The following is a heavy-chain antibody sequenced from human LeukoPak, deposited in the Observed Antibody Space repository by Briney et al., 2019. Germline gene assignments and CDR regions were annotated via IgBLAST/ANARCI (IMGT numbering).Heavy chain of an antibody. D-gene: IGHD6-13*01. V-gene: IGHV3-53*01. CDR3: ARDLHFESSSNWYGAFDI. J-gene: IGHJ3*02. CDR2: LYNDAFDSAT. Sequence: ETGGSLRLSCVGSGFTVSSSFMSWVRQAPGKGLEWVSNLYNDAFDSATHYADSVKGRFTISRDNSQNTLYLQMNSLRAEDTAMYYCARDLHFESSSNWYGAFDIWGQGTMVTVFS. CDR1: GFTVSSSF.